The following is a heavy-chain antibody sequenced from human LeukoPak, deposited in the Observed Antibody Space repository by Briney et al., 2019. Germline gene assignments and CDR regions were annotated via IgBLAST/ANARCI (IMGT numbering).Heavy chain of an antibody. D-gene: IGHD4-11*01. CDR2: ISSDGGSP. V-gene: IGHV3-64D*09. J-gene: IGHJ4*02. Sequence: PGGSLRLSCSASGFTFSSYAMHWVRQAPGKGLEYVSAISSDGGSPYYADSVKGRFTVSRDNSKNTLFLHMSSLRAEDTAVYYCVKETVSGTTVSYWGQGTLVTVSS. CDR1: GFTFSSYA. CDR3: VKETVSGTTVSY.